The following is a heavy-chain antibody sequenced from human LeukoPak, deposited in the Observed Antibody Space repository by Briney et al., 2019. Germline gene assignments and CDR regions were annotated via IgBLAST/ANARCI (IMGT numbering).Heavy chain of an antibody. D-gene: IGHD6-19*01. CDR3: ASRSGWYYYYFDY. J-gene: IGHJ4*02. Sequence: PSETLSLTCRVSGGSISSSNYFWGWIRQPPGKGLEWIGSIYSRGSTYYNPSLKSRVSISIDTSKNQFSLKLSSVTAADTAVYYCASRSGWYYYYFDYWGQGTLVTVSS. V-gene: IGHV4-39*07. CDR1: GGSISSSNYF. CDR2: IYSRGST.